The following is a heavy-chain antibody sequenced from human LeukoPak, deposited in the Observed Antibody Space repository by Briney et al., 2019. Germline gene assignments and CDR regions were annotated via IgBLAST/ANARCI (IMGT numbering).Heavy chain of an antibody. CDR3: ARGQIDLLRNYFDS. Sequence: GSLRLSCAASGFTFSSYAMSWVRQAPGKGLEWLSIIYTAGNTVSAESVKGRFIISRDNSRNTVHLQMNSLRDDDTAVYYCARGQIDLLRNYFDSWGPGTLVAVSS. CDR1: GFTFSSYA. D-gene: IGHD3-22*01. V-gene: IGHV3-66*01. CDR2: IYTAGNT. J-gene: IGHJ4*02.